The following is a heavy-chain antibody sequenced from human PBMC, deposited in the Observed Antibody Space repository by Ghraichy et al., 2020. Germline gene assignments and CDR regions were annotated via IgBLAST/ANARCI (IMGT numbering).Heavy chain of an antibody. CDR3: ARRWEDMATKMTDDTFDI. D-gene: IGHD5-24*01. Sequence: TLTLTCTVSGGSISSTSHYWGWIRQPPGKGLEWIGSIYYSGTTYYNPSLKSRVTISVDTSKNQFSLKLSSVTAADTAVYYCARRWEDMATKMTDDTFDIWGQGTMVTVSS. V-gene: IGHV4-39*01. CDR2: IYYSGTT. J-gene: IGHJ3*02. CDR1: GGSISSTSHY.